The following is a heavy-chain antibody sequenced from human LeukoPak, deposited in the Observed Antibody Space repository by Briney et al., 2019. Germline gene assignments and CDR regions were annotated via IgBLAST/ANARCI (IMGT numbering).Heavy chain of an antibody. CDR1: GFTVGNTY. J-gene: IGHJ4*02. V-gene: IGHV3-53*01. Sequence: GGPLRLSCAASGFTVGNTYMSWVRQAPGKGLEWVSVIYSGGTTNYADSVKGRFTISRDNSKNTLFLQMNSLRAEDRVVYYCARGGYSSSWYHFDYWGQGTLVTVSS. CDR2: IYSGGTT. CDR3: ARGGYSSSWYHFDY. D-gene: IGHD6-13*01.